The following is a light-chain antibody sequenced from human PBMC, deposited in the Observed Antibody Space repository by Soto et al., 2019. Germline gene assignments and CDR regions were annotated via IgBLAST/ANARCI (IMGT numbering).Light chain of an antibody. CDR2: GAS. CDR3: QQYGDSPRV. CDR1: QSVSSN. Sequence: EIVMTPSPATLSVSPGERVTLSCRASQSVSSNLAWYQQKPGQAPRLLIYGASTRATGIPARFSGSGSGTDFTLTISRLEAEDFAVYYCQQYGDSPRVFGQGTKVDIK. V-gene: IGKV3-15*01. J-gene: IGKJ1*01.